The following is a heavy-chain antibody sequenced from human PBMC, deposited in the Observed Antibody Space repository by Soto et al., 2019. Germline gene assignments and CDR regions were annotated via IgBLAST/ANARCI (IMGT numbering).Heavy chain of an antibody. CDR3: TSMNDRDAFDI. CDR2: IKNKADGGTT. Sequence: GGSLRLSCAASGLNFNIACLSWVRQAPGKGLEWVGRIKNKADGGTTDNAAPVKDRFTISRDDSKSTLYLQMNSLKTEDTAMYYCTSMNDRDAFDIWGQGTMVTVSS. J-gene: IGHJ3*02. D-gene: IGHD1-1*01. V-gene: IGHV3-15*01. CDR1: GLNFNIAC.